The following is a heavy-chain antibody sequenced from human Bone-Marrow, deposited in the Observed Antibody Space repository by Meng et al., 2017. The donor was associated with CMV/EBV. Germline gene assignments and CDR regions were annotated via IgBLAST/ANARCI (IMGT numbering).Heavy chain of an antibody. D-gene: IGHD4-11*01. Sequence: GSLRLSCTVSGYSISSGYYWGWIRQPPGKRLEWIGSIYHSGSTYYNPSLKSRVTISVDTSKNQFSLKLSSVTAADTAVYYCARGNSKLLYYYYGMDVWGQGTTVTVSS. V-gene: IGHV4-38-2*02. J-gene: IGHJ6*02. CDR2: IYHSGST. CDR1: GYSISSGYY. CDR3: ARGNSKLLYYYYGMDV.